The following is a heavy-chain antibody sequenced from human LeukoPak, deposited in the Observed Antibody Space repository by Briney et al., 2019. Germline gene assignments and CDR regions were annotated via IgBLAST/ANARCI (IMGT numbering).Heavy chain of an antibody. D-gene: IGHD1-1*01. CDR2: IIPILGIA. J-gene: IGHJ4*02. Sequence: SVKVSCKASGGTCSSYAISWVRQAPGQGLEWMGRIIPILGIANYAQKFQGRVTITADKSTSTAYMELSSLRSEDTAVYYCATYRLRYNWNDGVDYWGQGTLVTVSS. V-gene: IGHV1-69*04. CDR3: ATYRLRYNWNDGVDY. CDR1: GGTCSSYA.